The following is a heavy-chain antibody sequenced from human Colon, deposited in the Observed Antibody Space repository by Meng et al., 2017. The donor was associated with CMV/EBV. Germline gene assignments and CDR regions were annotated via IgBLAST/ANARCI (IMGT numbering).Heavy chain of an antibody. CDR3: ARGRRDIGFDS. D-gene: IGHD2-15*01. CDR1: GFSISDYY. V-gene: IGHV3-11*01. J-gene: IGHJ4*02. CDR2: IGGGAGVT. Sequence: QVHLVESGGGSVKPGGSLRLSCAASGFSISDYYVSWIRQAPGKGLEWISYIGGGAGVTYYADSLEGRFTISRDNARQSLYLQMATLRVEDTAIYYCARGRRDIGFDSWGQGAPVTVSS.